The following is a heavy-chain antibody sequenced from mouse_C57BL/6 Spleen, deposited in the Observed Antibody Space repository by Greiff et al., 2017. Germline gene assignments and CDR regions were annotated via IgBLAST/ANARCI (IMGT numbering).Heavy chain of an antibody. J-gene: IGHJ2*01. CDR2: ISGGGGNT. V-gene: IGHV5-9*01. Sequence: EVKLVESGGGLVKPGGSLKLSCAASGFTFSSYTMSWVRQTPEKRLEWVATISGGGGNTYYPDSVKGRCTISIDKAKNTLYLQMSSLRSEDTALYYCARRAYYYGNFDYWGQGTTLTVSS. CDR3: ARRAYYYGNFDY. CDR1: GFTFSSYT. D-gene: IGHD1-1*01.